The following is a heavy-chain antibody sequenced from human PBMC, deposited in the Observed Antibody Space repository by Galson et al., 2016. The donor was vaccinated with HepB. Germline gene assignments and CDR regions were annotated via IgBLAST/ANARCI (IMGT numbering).Heavy chain of an antibody. Sequence: TLSLTCTVSGGSISSGGYYWSWIRQYPGKGLEWIGYIYHSGSTYYNPSLKSRVTISVDTPKNQFSLKLSSVTAADTAVYHCARVSFVVVVAAGHRSTNFRTIDDWGQGTLVTVSS. D-gene: IGHD2-15*01. CDR1: GGSISSGGYY. CDR3: ARVSFVVVVAAGHRSTNFRTIDD. J-gene: IGHJ4*02. CDR2: IYHSGST. V-gene: IGHV4-31*03.